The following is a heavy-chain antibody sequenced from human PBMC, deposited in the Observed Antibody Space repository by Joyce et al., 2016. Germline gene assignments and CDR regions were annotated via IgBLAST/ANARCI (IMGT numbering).Heavy chain of an antibody. CDR3: ARGSPDRGWYDVWSGYHVRYGLDV. V-gene: IGHV1-8*03. Sequence: QVQLVQSGAEVKKHGASVKVSCQASGYTFTSYEINWVRQATGQGLEWQELMNPNTGKTGYAQKFQGSVIITRNTSISTAYMEVSSLTSEDTAVYYCARGSPDRGWYDVWSGYHVRYGLDVWGQGTTVTVSS. CDR1: GYTFTSYE. CDR2: MNPNTGKT. D-gene: IGHD3-3*01. J-gene: IGHJ6*02.